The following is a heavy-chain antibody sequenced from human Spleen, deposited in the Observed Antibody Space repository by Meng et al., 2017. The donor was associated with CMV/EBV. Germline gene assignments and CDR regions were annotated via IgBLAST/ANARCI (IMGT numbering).Heavy chain of an antibody. V-gene: IGHV3-11*04. Sequence: GGSLRLSCAASGFVFSDYYMSWIRQAPGKGLEWVAYISSSGSTIYHADSVKGRFTISRDNAKNSHDLQMHSLTAEDTAVYFCARGSGGYCTRSSCHEFYFDYWGQGTVVTVSS. D-gene: IGHD2-2*01. CDR2: ISSSGSTI. J-gene: IGHJ4*02. CDR3: ARGSGGYCTRSSCHEFYFDY. CDR1: GFVFSDYY.